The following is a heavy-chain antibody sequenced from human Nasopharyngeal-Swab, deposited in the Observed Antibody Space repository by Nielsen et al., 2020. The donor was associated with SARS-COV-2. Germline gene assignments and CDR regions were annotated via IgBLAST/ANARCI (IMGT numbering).Heavy chain of an antibody. CDR3: ARDGLDYDFWSAYFMDV. D-gene: IGHD3-3*01. J-gene: IGHJ6*02. Sequence: WIRQPPGKGLEWVSSISSSSSYIYYADSVKGRFTISRDNAKNSLYLQMNSLRAEDTAIYYCARDGLDYDFWSAYFMDVWGQGTTVPSP. V-gene: IGHV3-21*01. CDR2: ISSSSSYI.